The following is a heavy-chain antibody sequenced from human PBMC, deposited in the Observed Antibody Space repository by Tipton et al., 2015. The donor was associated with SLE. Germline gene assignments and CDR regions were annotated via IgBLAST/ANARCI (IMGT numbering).Heavy chain of an antibody. V-gene: IGHV4-39*07. CDR2: IYYSGRT. CDR3: ALSGSRHRDYYFDS. CDR1: GGSISNTKYY. J-gene: IGHJ4*02. Sequence: TLSLTCPVSGGSISNTKYYWGWIRQPPGKGLEWIGSIYYSGRTYYNPSLKSRVTISVDPSKNQFSLTLTSVTAADTAVYYCALSGSRHRDYYFDSWGQGHLVTVSS. D-gene: IGHD1-26*01.